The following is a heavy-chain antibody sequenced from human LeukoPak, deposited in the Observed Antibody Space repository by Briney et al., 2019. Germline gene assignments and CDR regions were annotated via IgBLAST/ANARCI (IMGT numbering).Heavy chain of an antibody. Sequence: PSETLSLTCTVSGGSIDSYWSWIRPPAGKGLEWIGRIYTSGSTNYNPSLKSRVTISVDTSKNQFSLKLSSVTAADTAVYFCARGPYSYDSSGAFDIWGQGTMVTVSS. CDR3: ARGPYSYDSSGAFDI. CDR2: IYTSGST. J-gene: IGHJ3*02. D-gene: IGHD3-22*01. V-gene: IGHV4-4*07. CDR1: GGSIDSY.